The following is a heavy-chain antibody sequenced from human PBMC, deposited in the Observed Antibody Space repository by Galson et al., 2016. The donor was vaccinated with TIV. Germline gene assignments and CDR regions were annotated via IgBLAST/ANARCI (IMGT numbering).Heavy chain of an antibody. CDR2: ISPLFGTT. V-gene: IGHV1-69*05. J-gene: IGHJ4*02. D-gene: IGHD2/OR15-2a*01. CDR3: ARSDKYYVERAGFDS. Sequence: SVKVSCKASGVIFSSNAFNWVRQAPGHGLEWVGGISPLFGTTNYAQRFQGRVTFSTDASKTTAYMEPTSLTSEDTAVYFCARSDKYYVERAGFDSWGQGTLVTVSS. CDR1: GVIFSSNA.